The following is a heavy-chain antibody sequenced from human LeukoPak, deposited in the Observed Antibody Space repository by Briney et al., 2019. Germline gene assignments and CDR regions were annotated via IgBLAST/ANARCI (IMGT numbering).Heavy chain of an antibody. CDR1: GGSISGYY. D-gene: IGHD6-13*01. J-gene: IGHJ4*02. CDR2: IYYSGST. CDR3: ASQKGYSSNWYVDY. V-gene: IGHV4-59*08. Sequence: SETLSLTRTVPGGSISGYYWSWIRQPPGKGLEWIGYIYYSGSTNYNPSLKSRVTISVDTSKNQFSLKLSSVTAADTAVYYCASQKGYSSNWYVDYWGQGTLVTVSS.